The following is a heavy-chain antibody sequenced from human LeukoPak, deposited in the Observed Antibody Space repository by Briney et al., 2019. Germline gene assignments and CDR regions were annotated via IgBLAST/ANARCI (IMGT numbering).Heavy chain of an antibody. CDR3: ARGYDY. CDR2: INYSGST. CDR1: GGSIIGSTHY. J-gene: IGHJ4*02. D-gene: IGHD3-22*01. Sequence: SETLSLTCTVSGGSIIGSTHYWGWIRQPPGKGLDWIGIINYSGSTYYNPSLRSRVTISVDTSTNQFSLKLNSVTASDSAVYYCARGYDYWGQGTLVTASS. V-gene: IGHV4-39*01.